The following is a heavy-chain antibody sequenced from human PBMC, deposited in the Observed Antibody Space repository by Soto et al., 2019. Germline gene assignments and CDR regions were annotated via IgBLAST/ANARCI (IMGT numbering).Heavy chain of an antibody. D-gene: IGHD2-15*01. J-gene: IGHJ6*02. V-gene: IGHV3-21*06. CDR3: SGCSGGACHKNYGMDV. CDR1: GFTISSCT. CDR2: ISPSSGHI. Sequence: EVHLVESWGGLVKPGGSLRLSCAVSGFTISSCTMNWVRQAPGKGLEWVSSISPSSGHIYYADSVKGRFTISRDNAKNSLFLQMNSLRGEDTAVYYCSGCSGGACHKNYGMDVWGQGTTVTVFS.